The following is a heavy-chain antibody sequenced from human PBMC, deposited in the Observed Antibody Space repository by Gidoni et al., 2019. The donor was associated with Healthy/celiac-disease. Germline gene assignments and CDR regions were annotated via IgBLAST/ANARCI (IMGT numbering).Heavy chain of an antibody. CDR3: ARVTRKGKGYYYGMDV. V-gene: IGHV4-61*02. D-gene: IGHD3-10*01. CDR2: IYTSGST. Sequence: QVQLQESGPGLVKPSQTLSLTCTVSGGSISSGSYYWSWIRQPAGKGLEWIGRIYTSGSTNYNPSLKSRVTISVDTSKNQFSLKLSSVTAADTAVYYCARVTRKGKGYYYGMDVWGQGTTVTVSS. CDR1: GGSISSGSYY. J-gene: IGHJ6*02.